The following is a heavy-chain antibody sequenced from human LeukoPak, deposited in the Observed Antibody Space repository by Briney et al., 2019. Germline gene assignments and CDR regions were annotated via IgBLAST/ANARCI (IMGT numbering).Heavy chain of an antibody. CDR2: ISGSGGST. CDR1: GFTFSSYA. J-gene: IGHJ4*02. Sequence: PGGSLRLSCAASGFTFSSYAMSWVRQAPGKGLEWVSAISGSGGSTYYADSVKGRFTISRDNSKNTLYLQMNSLRAEDTALYYCAKDMRFSGWLFDYWGQGTLVTVSS. V-gene: IGHV3-23*01. D-gene: IGHD6-19*01. CDR3: AKDMRFSGWLFDY.